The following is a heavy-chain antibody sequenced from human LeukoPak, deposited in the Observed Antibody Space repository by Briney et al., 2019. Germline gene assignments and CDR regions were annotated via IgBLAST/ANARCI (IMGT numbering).Heavy chain of an antibody. CDR1: GGSISSYY. CDR2: IYYSGST. V-gene: IGHV4-59*01. J-gene: IGHJ6*02. CDR3: ARVWIPYYYYGMDV. D-gene: IGHD1-1*01. Sequence: SETLSLTCTVSGGSISSYYWSWIRQPPGKGLEWIGYIYYSGSTNYNPSLKSRVTISVDTSKNQFSLKLSSVTAADTAVYYCARVWIPYYYYGMDVWGQGTTVTVSS.